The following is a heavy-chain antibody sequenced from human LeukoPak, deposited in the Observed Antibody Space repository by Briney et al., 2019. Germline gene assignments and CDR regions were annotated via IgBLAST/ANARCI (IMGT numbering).Heavy chain of an antibody. CDR3: VREARGYHYTYFDY. V-gene: IGHV3-13*01. J-gene: IGHJ4*02. CDR1: GFTLGRYD. CDR2: LASGSQT. D-gene: IGHD5-18*01. Sequence: GGSLRLSCTASGFTLGRYDMHWVRQTTGKGLEWVAALASGSQTFYAGSVKGRFTVSRDDAKNSLYLQMNSLRAGDTAVYYCVREARGYHYTYFDYWGQGTLVTVSS.